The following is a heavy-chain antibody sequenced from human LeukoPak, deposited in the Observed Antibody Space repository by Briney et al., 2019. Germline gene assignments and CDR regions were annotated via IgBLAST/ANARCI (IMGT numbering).Heavy chain of an antibody. CDR3: ARAYYDSSGYFGWGTDYYYYYMDV. Sequence: ASVMLSCKASGYTFTASYIHWVRQAPGQGLEWVGRIHPKSGGANYAQKFRDRVTLTRDTSINTAYMELSGLRSDDAAVYYCARAYYDSSGYFGWGTDYYYYYMDVWGEGTTVTISS. D-gene: IGHD3-22*01. V-gene: IGHV1-2*06. J-gene: IGHJ6*03. CDR1: GYTFTASY. CDR2: IHPKSGGA.